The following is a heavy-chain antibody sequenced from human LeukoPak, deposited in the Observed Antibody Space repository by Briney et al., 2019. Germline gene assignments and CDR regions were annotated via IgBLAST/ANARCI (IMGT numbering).Heavy chain of an antibody. J-gene: IGHJ5*02. D-gene: IGHD3-16*01. CDR2: IYTSGST. V-gene: IGHV4-61*02. CDR1: GGSISSGSYY. CDR3: ARDKMSLGWFDP. Sequence: SETLSLTCTVSGGSISSGSYYWSWIRQPAGTGLEWIGRIYTSGSTNYNPSLKSRVTISVDTSKNQFSLKLSSVTAADTAVYYCARDKMSLGWFDPWGQGTLVTVSS.